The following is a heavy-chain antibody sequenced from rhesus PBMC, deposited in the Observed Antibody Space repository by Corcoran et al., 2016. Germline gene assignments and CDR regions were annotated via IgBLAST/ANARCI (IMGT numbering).Heavy chain of an antibody. CDR2: VDPEDGEA. J-gene: IGHJ4*01. V-gene: IGHV1-111*02. CDR1: GYTFTDYY. Sequence: EVQLVQSGAEVKKPGASVKISCKASGYTFTDYYLHWVRKAPGEWLEWMGSVDPEDGEAIHAQKFQDRVTVTADPSTETAYMELSSLRSEDTAVYYCATGSWNNLLNYWGQGVLVTVSS. D-gene: IGHD1-20*01. CDR3: ATGSWNNLLNY.